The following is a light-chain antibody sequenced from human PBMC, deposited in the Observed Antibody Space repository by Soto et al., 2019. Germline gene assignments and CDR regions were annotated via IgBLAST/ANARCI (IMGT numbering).Light chain of an antibody. V-gene: IGKV1-39*01. Sequence: DIHMTQSPSSLSASVGDTVTITCRASQNIDMYLNWYQQKPGKAPRVLISGASNLQSGVPSRFSGSGSGTDFTLTISSLKYEDFESYLCQHTLNSTPWTFGQGTKVDIK. CDR3: QHTLNSTPWT. CDR2: GAS. J-gene: IGKJ1*01. CDR1: QNIDMY.